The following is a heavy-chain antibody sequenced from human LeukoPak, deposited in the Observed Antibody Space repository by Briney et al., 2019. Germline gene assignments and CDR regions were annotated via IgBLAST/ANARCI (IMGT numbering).Heavy chain of an antibody. J-gene: IGHJ4*02. D-gene: IGHD5-18*01. V-gene: IGHV4-34*01. CDR1: VGSFSGYY. CDR2: INHSGST. Sequence: PSETLSLTCAVYVGSFSGYYWSWIRQPPWKGREWIGEINHSGSTNYNPSLKSRVTISVDTSKNQFSLKLSSVTAADTAVYYCAREVGYSYAADYWGQGTLVTVSS. CDR3: AREVGYSYAADY.